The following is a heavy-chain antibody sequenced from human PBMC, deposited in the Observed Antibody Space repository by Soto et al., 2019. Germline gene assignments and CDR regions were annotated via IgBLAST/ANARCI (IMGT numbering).Heavy chain of an antibody. Sequence: QITLKESGPTLVKPTQTLTLTCTFSGFSLSTHTVGVAWIRQPPGKALEWLALIYWDENKRYSPSLKSRLTITKDTSKNQVVLTMTNMDHVDTATYDCAHIVPFDYRGYNFEFWGQGILVTVSS. J-gene: IGHJ4*02. CDR3: AHIVPFDYRGYNFEF. V-gene: IGHV2-5*02. D-gene: IGHD3-9*01. CDR1: GFSLSTHTVG. CDR2: IYWDENK.